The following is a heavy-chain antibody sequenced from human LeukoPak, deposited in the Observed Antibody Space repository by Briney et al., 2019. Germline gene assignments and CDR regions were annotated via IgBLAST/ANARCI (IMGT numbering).Heavy chain of an antibody. V-gene: IGHV3-30*02. Sequence: PGGSLRLSCAASGFTFSNYGMHWVRQAPGKGLEWVAFIRYDGSNKYYADSVKGRFTISRDNSKNTLYLQMNSLRAEDTAVFYCARADYYDSGSFYPLNFWGQGTLVTVSS. D-gene: IGHD3-10*01. CDR1: GFTFSNYG. CDR3: ARADYYDSGSFYPLNF. CDR2: IRYDGSNK. J-gene: IGHJ4*02.